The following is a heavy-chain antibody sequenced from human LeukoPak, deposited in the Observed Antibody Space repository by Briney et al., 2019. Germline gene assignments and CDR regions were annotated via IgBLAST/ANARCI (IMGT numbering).Heavy chain of an antibody. Sequence: SGPTLVNPPQTLTLTCTFSGFSLSTSGVGVGWIRQPPGKALEWLALIYWDDDKRYSPSLKSRLTITKDTSKNQVVLTMTNMDPVDTATYYCAHSTSDTSGLSRYFDYWGQGTLVTVSS. D-gene: IGHD3-22*01. J-gene: IGHJ4*02. CDR1: GFSLSTSGVG. CDR3: AHSTSDTSGLSRYFDY. CDR2: IYWDDDK. V-gene: IGHV2-5*02.